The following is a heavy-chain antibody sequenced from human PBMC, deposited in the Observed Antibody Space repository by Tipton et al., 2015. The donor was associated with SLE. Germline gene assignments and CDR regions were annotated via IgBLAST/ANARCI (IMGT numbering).Heavy chain of an antibody. D-gene: IGHD1-1*01. CDR2: INHSGST. V-gene: IGHV4-34*01. J-gene: IGHJ6*03. CDR1: GGSFSGYY. CDR3: ARALGLERSYSYYYYMDV. Sequence: TLSLTCAVYGGSFSGYYWSWIRQSPGKGLEWIGDINHSGSTNYNPSLKSRVTISVDTSKSQVSLRLSSVTAADTAVYYCARALGLERSYSYYYYMDVWGKGTTVTVSS.